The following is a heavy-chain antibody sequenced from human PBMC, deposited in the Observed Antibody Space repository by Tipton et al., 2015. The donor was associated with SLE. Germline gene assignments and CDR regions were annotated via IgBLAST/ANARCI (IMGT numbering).Heavy chain of an antibody. CDR3: ARGTAVGGGWYFDL. J-gene: IGHJ2*01. D-gene: IGHD3-16*01. CDR1: GFTVRRNY. CDR2: IYSGGTT. Sequence: SLRLFCAASGFTVRRNYMSGVRQAPGKGLEWVSGIYSGGTTYYADSVKGRFTISRDNSKNTLYLQMNSLRADDTAVYYCARGTAVGGGWYFDLWGRGTLVTGSS. V-gene: IGHV3-53*01.